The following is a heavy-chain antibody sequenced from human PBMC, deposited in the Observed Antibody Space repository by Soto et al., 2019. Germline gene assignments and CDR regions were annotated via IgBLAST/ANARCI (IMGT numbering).Heavy chain of an antibody. CDR2: ISGSGGST. CDR1: GFTFSSYA. V-gene: IGHV3-23*01. J-gene: IGHJ4*02. D-gene: IGHD1-26*01. CDR3: AKDVISSGSYLGYYYFDY. Sequence: EVQLLESGGGLVQPGGSLRLSCAASGFTFSSYAMSWVRQAPGKGLEWVSAISGSGGSTYYADSVKGRFTISRDNSKNTLYLQMNSLRAEDTAVYYCAKDVISSGSYLGYYYFDYWGQGTLVTVSS.